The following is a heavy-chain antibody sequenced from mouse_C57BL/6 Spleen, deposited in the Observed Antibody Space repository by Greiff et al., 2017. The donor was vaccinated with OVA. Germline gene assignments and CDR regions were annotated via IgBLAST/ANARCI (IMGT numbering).Heavy chain of an antibody. J-gene: IGHJ3*01. CDR3: ARSGDYSNVPFAY. Sequence: EVMLVESGPELVKPGASVKISCKASGYSFTGYYMNWVKQSPEKSLEWIGEINPSTGGTTYNQKFKAKATLTVDKSSSTAYMQLKSLTSEDSAVYYCARSGDYSNVPFAYWGQGTLVTVSA. CDR2: INPSTGGT. D-gene: IGHD2-5*01. CDR1: GYSFTGYY. V-gene: IGHV1-42*01.